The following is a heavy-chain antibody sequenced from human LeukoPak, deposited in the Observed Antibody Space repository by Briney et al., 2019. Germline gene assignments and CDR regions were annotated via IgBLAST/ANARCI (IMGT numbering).Heavy chain of an antibody. CDR3: ARVAVAAPSAPDY. V-gene: IGHV1-69*04. J-gene: IGHJ4*02. Sequence: SVKVSCKASGGTFSSYAISWVRQAPGQGLEWMGRIIPILGIANYAQKFQGRVTITAGKSTSTAYMELSSLRSEDTAVYYCARVAVAAPSAPDYWGQGTLVTVSS. CDR2: IIPILGIA. CDR1: GGTFSSYA. D-gene: IGHD6-19*01.